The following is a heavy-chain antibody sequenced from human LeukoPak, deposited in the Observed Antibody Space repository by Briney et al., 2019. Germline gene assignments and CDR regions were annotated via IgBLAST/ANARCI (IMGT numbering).Heavy chain of an antibody. CDR2: ISYDGSNK. Sequence: GGSLRLSCAASRFTFSSYAIHWVRQAPGKGLEWVAVISYDGSNKYYADSVKGRFTISRDNSKNTLYLQMNSLRADDTAVYYCARGQRAHVEWYYYMDVWGKGTTVTVSS. D-gene: IGHD1-26*01. V-gene: IGHV3-30*04. CDR3: ARGQRAHVEWYYYMDV. J-gene: IGHJ6*03. CDR1: RFTFSSYA.